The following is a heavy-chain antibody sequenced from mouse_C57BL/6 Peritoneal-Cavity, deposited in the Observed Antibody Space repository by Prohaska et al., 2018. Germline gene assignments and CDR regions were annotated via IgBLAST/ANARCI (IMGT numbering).Heavy chain of an antibody. J-gene: IGHJ2*01. Sequence: EVQLVESGGGLVQPKGSLKLSCAASGFSFNTYAMHWVRQAPGKCLEWVGQGRVKGLEWVARIRSKSNNYATYYADSVKDRFTISRDYSESRLYLQMNNLKTEETAMYYCVRRSFDYWGQGTTLAVSS. CDR2: IRSKSNNYAT. CDR3: VRRSFDY. V-gene: IGHV10-1*01. CDR1: GFSFNTYA.